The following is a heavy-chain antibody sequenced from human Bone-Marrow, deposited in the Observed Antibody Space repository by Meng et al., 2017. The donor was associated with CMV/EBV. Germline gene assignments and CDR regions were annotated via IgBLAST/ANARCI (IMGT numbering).Heavy chain of an antibody. CDR3: ARGRRYSGSYYGE. CDR1: GGSFSGYY. J-gene: IGHJ4*02. Sequence: CDVYGGSFSGYYWSWSRQPPGKGLEWIGEINHSGSTNYNPSLKSRVTISVDTSKNQFSLKLSSVTAADTAVYYCARGRRYSGSYYGEWGQGTLVTVSS. D-gene: IGHD1-26*01. V-gene: IGHV4-34*01. CDR2: INHSGST.